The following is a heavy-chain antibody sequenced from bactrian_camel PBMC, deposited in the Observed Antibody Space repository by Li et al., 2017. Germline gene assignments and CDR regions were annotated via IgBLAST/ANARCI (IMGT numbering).Heavy chain of an antibody. Sequence: VQLVESGGDSVQAGGSLRLSCAASGFTFGPYCMGWFRQVPGKDRVRVAAIYTGDDSTYYSDFAKDRFSISHDNAKKTLTLQMDNLKPEDTAMYYCAANKPPCYYSETLAAQADDFNHWGQGTQATVS. J-gene: IGHJ4*01. V-gene: IGHV3S1*01. CDR2: IYTGDDST. CDR3: AANKPPCYYSETLAAQADDFNH. D-gene: IGHD2*01. CDR1: GFTFGPYC.